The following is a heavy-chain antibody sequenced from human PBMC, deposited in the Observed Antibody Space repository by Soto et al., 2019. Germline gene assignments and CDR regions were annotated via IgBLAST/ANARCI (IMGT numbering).Heavy chain of an antibody. Sequence: GESLKISCKGSGYSFTSYWIGWVRQMPGKGLEWMGIIYPGDSDTRYSPSFQGQVTISADKSISTAYLQWSSLKASDTAMYYCARHLSPSLSSGYYLGYSGAFDIWGQGTMVTVSS. CDR1: GYSFTSYW. D-gene: IGHD3-22*01. V-gene: IGHV5-51*01. CDR2: IYPGDSDT. J-gene: IGHJ3*02. CDR3: ARHLSPSLSSGYYLGYSGAFDI.